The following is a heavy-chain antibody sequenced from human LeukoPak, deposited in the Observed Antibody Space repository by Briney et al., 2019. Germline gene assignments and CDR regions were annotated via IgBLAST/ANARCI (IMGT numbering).Heavy chain of an antibody. CDR2: IYYSGST. V-gene: IGHV4-39*07. J-gene: IGHJ4*02. CDR3: ARDDYYGSGIDY. CDR1: GGSISSSSYY. Sequence: SETLSLTCTVSGGSISSSSYYWGWIRQPPGKGLEWIGSIYYSGSTYYNPSLKSRVTISVDTSKNQFSLKLSSVTAADTAVYYCARDDYYGSGIDYWGQGTLVTVSS. D-gene: IGHD3-10*01.